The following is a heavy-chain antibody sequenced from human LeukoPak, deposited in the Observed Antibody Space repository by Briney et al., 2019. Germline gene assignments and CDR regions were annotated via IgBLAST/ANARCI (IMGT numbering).Heavy chain of an antibody. Sequence: SETLSLTCTVSGGSISSYYWSWIRQPPGKGLEWIGYIYYSGSTNYNPSLKSRVTISVDTSKNQFSLKLSSVTAADTAVYYCARGYDFSSGYYGDWGQGTLVTVSS. CDR3: ARGYDFSSGYYGD. J-gene: IGHJ4*02. V-gene: IGHV4-59*01. D-gene: IGHD3-3*01. CDR1: GGSISSYY. CDR2: IYYSGST.